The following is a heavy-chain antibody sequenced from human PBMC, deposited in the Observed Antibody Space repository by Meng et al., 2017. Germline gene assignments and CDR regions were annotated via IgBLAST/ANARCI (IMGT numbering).Heavy chain of an antibody. CDR1: GFTFSSYW. D-gene: IGHD3-22*01. J-gene: IGHJ3*02. CDR2: IKQDGSEK. Sequence: GGSLRLSCAASGFTFSSYWMSWVRQAPGKGLEWVANIKQDGSEKYYVDSVKGRFTISRDNAKNSLYLQMNSLRAEDTAVYYCARDRNDVLYYYDSSGYYGSFDIWGQGTKVNVSS. CDR3: ARDRNDVLYYYDSSGYYGSFDI. V-gene: IGHV3-7*01.